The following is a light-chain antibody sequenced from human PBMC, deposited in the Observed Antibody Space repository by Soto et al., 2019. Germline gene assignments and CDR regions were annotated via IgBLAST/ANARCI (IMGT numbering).Light chain of an antibody. V-gene: IGKV1-39*01. CDR3: QQSYSTLIT. CDR2: AAS. CDR1: QSISNH. J-gene: IGKJ5*01. Sequence: IQMTQSPSSLSASVEDRVIITCRASQSISNHLNWYQQKPGKAPKLLIFAASSLQSGVPSRFSGSRSGPDFTLTISSLQPEDFATYYCQQSYSTLITFGQGT.